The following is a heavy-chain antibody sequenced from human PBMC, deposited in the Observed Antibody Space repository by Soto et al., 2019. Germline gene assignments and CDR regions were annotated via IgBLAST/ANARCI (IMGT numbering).Heavy chain of an antibody. CDR1: GFSFSGSA. Sequence: PGGSLRLSCAASGFSFSGSAMHWVRQASGKGLEWVGRIRSKPNSYATAYAASVKGRFTISRDDSKTTAYLQMNSLKTEDTAVYYCCAIRGGQPDYWGQGTLVTVSS. CDR3: CAIRGGQPDY. CDR2: IRSKPNSYAT. V-gene: IGHV3-73*01. J-gene: IGHJ4*02. D-gene: IGHD3-10*01.